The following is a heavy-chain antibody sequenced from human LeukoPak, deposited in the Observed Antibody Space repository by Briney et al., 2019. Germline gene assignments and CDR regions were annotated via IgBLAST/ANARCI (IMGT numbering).Heavy chain of an antibody. CDR1: GFTFSRNW. J-gene: IGHJ4*02. Sequence: GGSLRLSCAASGFTFSRNWMYWVRQAPGRGLVWVSRINIDGSSTSYADSVKGRFTISRDNAKNTVYLQMNSLRAEDTAVYYCASGSGSYFPGYWGQGTLVTVSS. CDR3: ASGSGSYFPGY. D-gene: IGHD3-10*01. CDR2: INIDGSST. V-gene: IGHV3-74*01.